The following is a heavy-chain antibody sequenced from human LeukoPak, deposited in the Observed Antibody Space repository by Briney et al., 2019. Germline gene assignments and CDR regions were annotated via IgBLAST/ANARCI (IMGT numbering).Heavy chain of an antibody. J-gene: IGHJ5*02. Sequence: GESLKISCKGSGYSFTSYWISWVRQMPGKGLEWMGRIDPSDSYTNYSPSFQGHVTISADKSISTAYLQWSSLKASDTAMNYCARGRVVPAAMAWFDPWGQGTLVTVSS. D-gene: IGHD2-2*01. V-gene: IGHV5-10-1*01. CDR3: ARGRVVPAAMAWFDP. CDR2: IDPSDSYT. CDR1: GYSFTSYW.